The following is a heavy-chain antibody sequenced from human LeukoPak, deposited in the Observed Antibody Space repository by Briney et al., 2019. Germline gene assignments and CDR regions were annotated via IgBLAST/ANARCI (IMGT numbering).Heavy chain of an antibody. CDR3: ARHGPRFARTYWFDP. J-gene: IGHJ5*02. CDR1: GGSFSGYY. CDR2: INHSGST. V-gene: IGHV4-34*01. D-gene: IGHD1-1*01. Sequence: PSETLSLTCAVYGGSFSGYYRSWIRQPPGKGLEWIGEINHSGSTSYNPSLKSRVTISVDTSKNQFSLKLSSVTAADTAVYYCARHGPRFARTYWFDPWGQGTLVTVSS.